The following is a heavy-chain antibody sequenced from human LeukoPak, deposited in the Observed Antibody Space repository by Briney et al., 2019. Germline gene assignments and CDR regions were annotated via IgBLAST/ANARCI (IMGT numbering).Heavy chain of an antibody. D-gene: IGHD3-22*01. CDR2: ISSSSSYI. CDR1: GFTFSSYA. Sequence: PGGSLRLSCAASGFTFSSYAMSWVRQAPGKGLEWVSSISSSSSYIYYADSVKGRFTISRDNAKNSLYLQMNSLRAEDTAVYYCARDRQYYYDSSGYSDHAFDIWGQGTMVTVSS. CDR3: ARDRQYYYDSSGYSDHAFDI. V-gene: IGHV3-21*01. J-gene: IGHJ3*02.